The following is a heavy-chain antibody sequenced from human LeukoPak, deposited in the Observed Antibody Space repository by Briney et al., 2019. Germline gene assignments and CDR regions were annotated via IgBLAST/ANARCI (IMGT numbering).Heavy chain of an antibody. Sequence: GASVKVSCKASGYTFTGYYMHWVRQAPGQGLEWMGWINPNSGGTNYAQKFQGRVTMTRDTSISTAYMELSRLRSDDTAVYYCARDVVTGTTNDNWFDPWGQGTLVTVSS. D-gene: IGHD1-1*01. V-gene: IGHV1-2*02. CDR3: ARDVVTGTTNDNWFDP. CDR1: GYTFTGYY. J-gene: IGHJ5*02. CDR2: INPNSGGT.